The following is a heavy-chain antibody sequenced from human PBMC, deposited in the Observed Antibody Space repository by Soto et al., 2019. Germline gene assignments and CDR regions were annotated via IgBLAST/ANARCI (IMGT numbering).Heavy chain of an antibody. Sequence: VQLVESGGGVVQPGRSLRLSCAASGFTFNRYTMHWVRQAPGKGLEWVAVTSYDGSTKYYADSVKGRFTISRDNDKNTLFLQMNSLRAEDTAVYHAAKDGSIDYGFCYLDLWGRGTLVTVSS. CDR1: GFTFNRYT. J-gene: IGHJ2*01. CDR3: AKDGSIDYGFCYLDL. CDR2: TSYDGSTK. V-gene: IGHV3-30-3*01. D-gene: IGHD4-17*01.